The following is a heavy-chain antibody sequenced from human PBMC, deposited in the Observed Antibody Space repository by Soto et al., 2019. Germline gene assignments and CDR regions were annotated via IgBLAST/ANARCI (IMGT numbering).Heavy chain of an antibody. J-gene: IGHJ6*02. CDR3: AKMTSDSYGRNYGMDV. Sequence: GGSLRRSCSVSGSSFSSYSMSWVRPAPEKGLEWVSALRDSGVSPYYADSVKGRFTISRDNSKNTLYLQMDSLRVEDTALYYCAKMTSDSYGRNYGMDVWGQGTTVTVSS. V-gene: IGHV3-23*01. CDR1: GSSFSSYS. D-gene: IGHD5-18*01. CDR2: LRDSGVSP.